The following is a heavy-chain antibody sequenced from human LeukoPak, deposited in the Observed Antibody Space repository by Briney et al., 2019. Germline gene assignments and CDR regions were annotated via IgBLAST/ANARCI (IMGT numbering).Heavy chain of an antibody. CDR1: GFTFSSYA. CDR2: ISYDGSNK. Sequence: PGGSLRLSCAASGFTFSSYAMHWVRQAPGKGLEWVAVISYDGSNKYYADSVKGRFTISRDNSKNTLYLQMNSLRAEDTAVYYCASTEGGALDYWGQGTLVTVSS. CDR3: ASTEGGALDY. V-gene: IGHV3-30-3*01. D-gene: IGHD3-16*01. J-gene: IGHJ4*02.